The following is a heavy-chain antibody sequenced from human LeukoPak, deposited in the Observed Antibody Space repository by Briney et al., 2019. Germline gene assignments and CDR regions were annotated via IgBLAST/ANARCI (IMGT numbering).Heavy chain of an antibody. CDR2: IYYSGST. CDR3: ARLGGDGYSLDY. J-gene: IGHJ4*02. Sequence: SETLSLTCTVSGGSISSHYWSWIRQSPGKGLEWIGYIYYSGSTNYNPSLKSRFTISIDTSKNQFSLKLSSVTAADTAVYYCARLGGDGYSLDYWGQGTLVTVSS. D-gene: IGHD5-24*01. CDR1: GGSISSHY. V-gene: IGHV4-59*08.